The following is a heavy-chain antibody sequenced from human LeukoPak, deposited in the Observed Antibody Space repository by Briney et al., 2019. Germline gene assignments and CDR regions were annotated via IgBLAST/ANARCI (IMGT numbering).Heavy chain of an antibody. Sequence: ASVKVSCKASGYTFTGYHMHWVRQAPGQGLEWMGWINPNSGGTNYAQKFQGRVTMTRDTSISTAYMELSRLRSDDTAVYYCARHPYSGSYHFDYWGQGTLVTVSS. J-gene: IGHJ4*02. V-gene: IGHV1-2*02. CDR1: GYTFTGYH. CDR3: ARHPYSGSYHFDY. D-gene: IGHD1-26*01. CDR2: INPNSGGT.